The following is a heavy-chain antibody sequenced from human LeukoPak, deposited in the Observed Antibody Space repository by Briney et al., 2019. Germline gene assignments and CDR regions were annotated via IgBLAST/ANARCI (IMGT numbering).Heavy chain of an antibody. CDR3: ARLIIYDGLDD. CDR2: ISGSGGST. Sequence: PGGSLRLSCADSGFTFCSYAMGWVRQAPGKGLEWVSAISGSGGSTYYADSVKGRFTISRDNANNTLFLQMNSLRVEDTAVYYCARLIIYDGLDDWGQGTLVTVSS. V-gene: IGHV3-23*01. J-gene: IGHJ4*02. CDR1: GFTFCSYA. D-gene: IGHD3-3*01.